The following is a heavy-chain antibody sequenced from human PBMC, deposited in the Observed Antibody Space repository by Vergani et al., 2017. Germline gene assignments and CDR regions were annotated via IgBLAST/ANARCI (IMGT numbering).Heavy chain of an antibody. CDR1: GASIRSYY. V-gene: IGHV4-59*01. Sequence: QVQLQESGPGLVKPSETLSLTCTVSGASIRSYYWSWIRQPPGKGLEWISYIYYSGSTSYNPSLKSRVTTSIDTSKNQFSLKLNSVTAADTAVYYCARDYSTAIIETRDYYMDVWGKGP. J-gene: IGHJ6*03. CDR3: ARDYSTAIIETRDYYMDV. CDR2: IYYSGST. D-gene: IGHD2-21*01.